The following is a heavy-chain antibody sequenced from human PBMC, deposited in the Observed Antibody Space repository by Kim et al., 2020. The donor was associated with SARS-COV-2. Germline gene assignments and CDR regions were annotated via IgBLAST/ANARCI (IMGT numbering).Heavy chain of an antibody. D-gene: IGHD3-16*01. Sequence: GGSLRLSCAASGFTFDDYAMHWVRQAPGKGLEWVSLISGDGGSTYYADSVKGRFTISRDNSKNSLYLQMNRLRTEDTALYYCAKAVSGWGLYYYYYGMDVWGQGTTVTVSS. J-gene: IGHJ6*02. CDR3: AKAVSGWGLYYYYYGMDV. CDR2: ISGDGGST. V-gene: IGHV3-43*02. CDR1: GFTFDDYA.